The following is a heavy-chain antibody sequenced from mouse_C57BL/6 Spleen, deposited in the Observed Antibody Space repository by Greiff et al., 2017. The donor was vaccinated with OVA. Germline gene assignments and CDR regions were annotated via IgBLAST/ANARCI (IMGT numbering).Heavy chain of an antibody. V-gene: IGHV1-18*01. CDR2: INPNNGGT. CDR1: GYTFTDYN. J-gene: IGHJ1*03. CDR3: ARLRGGYYEDFDV. D-gene: IGHD2-3*01. Sequence: EVKLQESGPELVKPGASVKIPCKASGYTFTDYNMDWVKQSHGKSLEWIGDINPNNGGTIYNQKFKGKATLTVDKSSSTAYMELRSLTSEDTAVYYGARLRGGYYEDFDVWGTGTTVTVSS.